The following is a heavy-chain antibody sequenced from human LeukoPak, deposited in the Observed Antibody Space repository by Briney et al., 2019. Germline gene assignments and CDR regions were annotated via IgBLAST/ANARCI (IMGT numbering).Heavy chain of an antibody. CDR3: ARRGGSWNLRKGYYYYVDV. Sequence: SETLSLTCAVYGESFTDYQWSWIRQPPGKGLEWIGEINHSGSTDYNPSLKSRVTMSIDTSTKQFSLKLDSVTAADTGVYYCARRGGSWNLRKGYYYYVDVWDKGSTVTVSS. CDR2: INHSGST. V-gene: IGHV4-34*01. CDR1: GESFTDYQ. D-gene: IGHD2-15*01. J-gene: IGHJ6*03.